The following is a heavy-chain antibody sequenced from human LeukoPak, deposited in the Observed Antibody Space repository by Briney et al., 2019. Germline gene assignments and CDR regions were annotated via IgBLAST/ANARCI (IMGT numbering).Heavy chain of an antibody. CDR3: ATTTIRLGY. J-gene: IGHJ4*03. CDR1: GGSISSSSYY. D-gene: IGHD1-26*01. CDR2: IYCSGRN. V-gene: IGHV4-39*07. Sequence: PSETLSLTCTVSGGSISSSSYYWGWIRQPPGLGLEWIVSIYCSGRNYYNPVLRRRATISDDTSNNLFSLKLSPVAAEDAAVYCCATTTIRLGYWGHGTLVTASS.